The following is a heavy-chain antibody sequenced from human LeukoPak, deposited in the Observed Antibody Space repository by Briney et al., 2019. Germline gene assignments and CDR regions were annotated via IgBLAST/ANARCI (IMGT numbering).Heavy chain of an antibody. CDR2: IRYDGSNK. CDR1: GFTFSSYG. J-gene: IGHJ4*02. CDR3: AKSLPRIAVAGAFDY. V-gene: IGHV3-30*02. Sequence: GGSLRPSCAASGFTFSSYGMHWVRQAPGKGLEWVAFIRYDGSNKYYADSVKGRFTISRDNSKNTLYLQMNSLRAEDTAVYYCAKSLPRIAVAGAFDYWGQGTLVTVSS. D-gene: IGHD6-19*01.